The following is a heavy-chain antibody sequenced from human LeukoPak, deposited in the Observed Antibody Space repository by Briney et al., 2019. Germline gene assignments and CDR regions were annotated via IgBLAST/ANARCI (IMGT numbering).Heavy chain of an antibody. D-gene: IGHD3-10*01. CDR3: ARGGWVRGVITRNGLDY. J-gene: IGHJ4*02. Sequence: ASVKVSCKASGYSFVLYGISWVRQAPGQGPEWMGWISTYNGNTKYAEKFQGRVTMTTDTPTSTAYMELRSLRSDDTAVYYCARGGWVRGVITRNGLDYWGQGTLVTVSS. CDR2: ISTYNGNT. V-gene: IGHV1-18*01. CDR1: GYSFVLYG.